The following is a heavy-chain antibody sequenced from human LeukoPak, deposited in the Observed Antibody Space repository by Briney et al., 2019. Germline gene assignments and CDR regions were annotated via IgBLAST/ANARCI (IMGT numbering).Heavy chain of an antibody. Sequence: PGGSLRLSCAASGFTFSSYGMHWVRQAPGKGLDWVAFIHHNGSNKYYADSVRGRFTISRDNSKNTLYLQMNSLRAEDTAVYYCAKGGYSTGWYSPWYFELWGRGTLVTVSS. CDR1: GFTFSSYG. CDR2: IHHNGSNK. CDR3: AKGGYSTGWYSPWYFEL. V-gene: IGHV3-30*02. J-gene: IGHJ2*01. D-gene: IGHD6-19*01.